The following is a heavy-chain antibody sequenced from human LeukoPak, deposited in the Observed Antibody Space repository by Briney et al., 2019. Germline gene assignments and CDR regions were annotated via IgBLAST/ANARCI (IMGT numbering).Heavy chain of an antibody. D-gene: IGHD3-9*01. Sequence: GGSLRLSCAASGFTFSYYWMHWVRQAPGKGLVWVSRINSEGTSTSFADSVKGRFTVSRDNAKNTLYLQMNSLRPEDTAVYYCVRSYRDLTGYYNHFYYWGQGNLVTVSS. J-gene: IGHJ4*02. CDR1: GFTFSYYW. CDR3: VRSYRDLTGYYNHFYY. V-gene: IGHV3-74*01. CDR2: INSEGTST.